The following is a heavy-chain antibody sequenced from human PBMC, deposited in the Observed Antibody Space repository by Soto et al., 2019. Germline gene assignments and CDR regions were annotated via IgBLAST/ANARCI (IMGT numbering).Heavy chain of an antibody. CDR2: ISRTSSYI. D-gene: IGHD4-17*01. V-gene: IGHV3-21*01. J-gene: IGHJ3*02. CDR1: GFRCRSYW. CDR3: ARDRHGDYAFDI. Sequence: GGSLRLSCAACGFRCRSYWMNGVRQAPGKGLEWVASISRTSSYIYYADSVKGRFTISRDNAKNSLYLQMNSLRAEDTAVYYCARDRHGDYAFDIWGQGTMVTVSS.